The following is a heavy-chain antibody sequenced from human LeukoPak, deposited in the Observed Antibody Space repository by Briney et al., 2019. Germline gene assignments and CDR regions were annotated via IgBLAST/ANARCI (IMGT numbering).Heavy chain of an antibody. CDR3: AREMYSGMYNDAFDL. J-gene: IGHJ3*01. CDR1: GFTVSSNY. CDR2: IRSDGST. V-gene: IGHV3-53*01. D-gene: IGHD1-26*01. Sequence: GGSLRLSCTASGFTVSSNYMSWVRQAPGKGLEWVSVIRSDGSTNHADSVKGRFTISRDNSKNTLYLQMNNLRAEDTAMYYCAREMYSGMYNDAFDLWGQGTKVTVSS.